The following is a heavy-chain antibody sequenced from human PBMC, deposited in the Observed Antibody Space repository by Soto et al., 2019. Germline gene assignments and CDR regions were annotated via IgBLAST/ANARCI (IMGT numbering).Heavy chain of an antibody. CDR2: IYYSGST. CDR1: GGSISSGGYY. V-gene: IGHV4-31*03. J-gene: IGHJ6*02. D-gene: IGHD6-13*01. CDR3: ARDGANSSSWGGYYYYGMDV. Sequence: QVQLQESGPGLVKPSQTLPLTCTVSGGSISSGGYYWSWIRQHPGKGLEWIGYIYYSGSTYYNPSLERRVTIAVDASKNQFSLKLSSVTAADTAVYYCARDGANSSSWGGYYYYGMDVWGQGTTVTVSS.